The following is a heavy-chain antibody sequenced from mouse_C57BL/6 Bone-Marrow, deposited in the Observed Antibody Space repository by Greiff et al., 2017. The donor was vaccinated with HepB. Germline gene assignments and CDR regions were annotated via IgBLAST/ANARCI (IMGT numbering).Heavy chain of an antibody. Sequence: EVQLQQSGPELVKPGASVKIPCKASGYTFTDYNMDWVKQSHGKSLEWIGDINPNNGGTIYNQKFKGKATLTVDKSSSTAYMELRSLTSEDTAVYYCARNPSPQGNWYFDVWGTGTTVTVSS. J-gene: IGHJ1*03. CDR2: INPNNGGT. V-gene: IGHV1-18*01. CDR1: GYTFTDYN. CDR3: ARNPSPQGNWYFDV.